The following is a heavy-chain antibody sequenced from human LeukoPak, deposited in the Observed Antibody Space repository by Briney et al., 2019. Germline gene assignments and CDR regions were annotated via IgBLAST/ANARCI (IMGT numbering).Heavy chain of an antibody. V-gene: IGHV4-59*08. CDR1: GGSISSYY. CDR2: IYYSGST. D-gene: IGHD6-13*01. CDR3: ARHIVGQQLVYFDY. J-gene: IGHJ4*02. Sequence: SKTLSLTCTVSGGSISSYYWSWIRQPPGKGLEWIGYIYYSGSTNYNPSLKSRVTISVDTSKNQFSLKLSSVTAADTAVYYCARHIVGQQLVYFDYWGQGILVTVSS.